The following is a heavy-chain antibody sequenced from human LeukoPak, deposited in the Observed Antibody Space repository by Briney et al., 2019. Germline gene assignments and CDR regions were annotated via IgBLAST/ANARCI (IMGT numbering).Heavy chain of an antibody. CDR3: TKNPSSGFSPYYSDS. CDR2: ISGSGGSI. D-gene: IGHD3-22*01. Sequence: GGSLRLSCAASGFTVSSNYMSWVRQAPGKGLEWVSGISGSGGSIYYADSVKGRFIISRDNSKNTLYLQMNSLRAEDTAVYYCTKNPSSGFSPYYSDSWGQGTLVTVSS. CDR1: GFTVSSNY. J-gene: IGHJ4*02. V-gene: IGHV3-23*01.